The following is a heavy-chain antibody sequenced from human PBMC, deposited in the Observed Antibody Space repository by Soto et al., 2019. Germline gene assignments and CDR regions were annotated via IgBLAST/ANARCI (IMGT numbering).Heavy chain of an antibody. CDR2: INHSGST. CDR3: ARRGGIDTAMVKFDY. CDR1: GGSFSGYY. V-gene: IGHV4-34*01. J-gene: IGHJ4*02. Sequence: SETLSLTCAVYGGSFSGYYWSWIRQPPGKGLEWIGEINHSGSTNYNPSLKSRVTISVDTSKNQFSLKLSSVTAADTAVYYCARRGGIDTAMVKFDYWGQGTLVTVSS. D-gene: IGHD5-18*01.